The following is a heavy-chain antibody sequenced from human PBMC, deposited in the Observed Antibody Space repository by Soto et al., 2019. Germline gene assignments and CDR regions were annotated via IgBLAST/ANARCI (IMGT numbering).Heavy chain of an antibody. CDR3: ARSFGGSGSPADAFDI. D-gene: IGHD3-10*01. J-gene: IGHJ3*02. Sequence: EVQLVESGGGLVKPGGSLRLSCAASGFTFSSYSMNWVRQAPGKGLEWVSSISSSSSYIYYADSVKGRFTISRDNAKNSRYLQMNSLRAEDTAVYYCARSFGGSGSPADAFDIWGQGTMVTVSS. CDR2: ISSSSSYI. V-gene: IGHV3-21*01. CDR1: GFTFSSYS.